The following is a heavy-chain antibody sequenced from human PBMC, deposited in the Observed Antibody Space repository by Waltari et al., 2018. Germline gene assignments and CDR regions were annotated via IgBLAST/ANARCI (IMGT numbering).Heavy chain of an antibody. J-gene: IGHJ3*02. CDR3: ARRKGVVAATRDAFDI. CDR2: TYYSGST. V-gene: IGHV4-31*01. D-gene: IGHD2-15*01. CDR1: GGPISSGGYY. Sequence: QVQLQESGPGLVKPSQTLSLTCTVSGGPISSGGYYWTWIRQHPGKGLEWIGYTYYSGSTYYNPSFQGQVTISADKSISTAYLQWSSLKASDTAMYYCARRKGVVAATRDAFDIWGQGTMVTVSS.